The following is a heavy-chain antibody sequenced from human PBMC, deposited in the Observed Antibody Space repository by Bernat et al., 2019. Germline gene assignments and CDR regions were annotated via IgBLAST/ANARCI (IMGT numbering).Heavy chain of an antibody. V-gene: IGHV3-21*01. D-gene: IGHD4-17*01. Sequence: EVQLVESGGGRVKPGGSLRLSCAASGFTLSSYSMNWVRQAPGKGLEWVSSISSSSTYIYYADSVKGRFTISRDNAKNSVYLQMNSLRVEDTAVYYCAKSGGVTVTTNPLVNCYFDYWGQGTPVTVSS. CDR2: ISSSSTYI. CDR3: AKSGGVTVTTNPLVNCYFDY. CDR1: GFTLSSYS. J-gene: IGHJ4*02.